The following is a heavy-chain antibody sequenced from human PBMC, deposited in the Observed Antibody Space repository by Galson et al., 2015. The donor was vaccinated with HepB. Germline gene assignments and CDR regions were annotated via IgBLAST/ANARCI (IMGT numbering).Heavy chain of an antibody. V-gene: IGHV4-61*02. D-gene: IGHD4-17*01. CDR2: IYTSGST. CDR1: GGSISSGSYY. CDR3: AREVWDDYGDPDAFDI. J-gene: IGHJ3*02. Sequence: LSLTCTVSGGSISSGSYYWSWIRQPAGKGLEWIGRIYTSGSTNYNPSLKSRVTMSVDTSKNQFSLKLSSATAADTAVYYCAREVWDDYGDPDAFDIWGQGTMVTVSS.